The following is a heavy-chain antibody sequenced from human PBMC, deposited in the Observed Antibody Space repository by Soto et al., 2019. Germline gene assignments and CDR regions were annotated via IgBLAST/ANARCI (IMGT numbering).Heavy chain of an antibody. D-gene: IGHD4-17*01. CDR2: IYPSDSDT. V-gene: IGHV5-51*01. J-gene: IGHJ4*02. CDR1: GYTFTIYW. CDR3: ARPANTVADHFDL. Sequence: GESLKISCQVSGYTFTIYWIGWVRQMPGKGLEWRVIIYPSDSDTRYSPSFQGQVTISADQSINTAYLQWDSLKASDTAIYYCARPANTVADHFDLWGQGTPVTVSS.